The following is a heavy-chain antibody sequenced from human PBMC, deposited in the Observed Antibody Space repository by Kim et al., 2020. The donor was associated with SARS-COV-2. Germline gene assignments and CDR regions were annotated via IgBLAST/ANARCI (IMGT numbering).Heavy chain of an antibody. CDR3: AEDGIYRVTTGSNWFDP. Sequence: VKGRFTISRDNSKNTLYLQMNSLRAEDPAVYFCAEDGIYRVTTGSNWFDPWGQGTLVTVSS. J-gene: IGHJ5*02. V-gene: IGHV3-30*02. D-gene: IGHD4-4*01.